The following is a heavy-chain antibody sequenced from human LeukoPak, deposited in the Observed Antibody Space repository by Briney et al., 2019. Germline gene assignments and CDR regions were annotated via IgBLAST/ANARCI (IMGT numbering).Heavy chain of an antibody. J-gene: IGHJ4*02. CDR3: VRQGGSAPPYYFDS. CDR2: IYPHDSDT. V-gene: IGHV5-51*01. D-gene: IGHD3-10*01. Sequence: GESLKISCQGSGYKFTTSWIGWVRQVPGKGLEFMGIIYPHDSDTKYSPSFQGQVTMSVDKSINTAYLQWSGLKASDTAIYYCVRQGGSAPPYYFDSWGQGSLVIVSS. CDR1: GYKFTTSW.